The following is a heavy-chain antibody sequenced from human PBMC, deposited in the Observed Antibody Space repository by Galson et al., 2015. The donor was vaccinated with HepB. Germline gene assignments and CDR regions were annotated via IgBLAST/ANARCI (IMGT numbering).Heavy chain of an antibody. Sequence: SLRLSCAASGFTFSTYAITWVRQAPGKGLEWVSVISGSGATTFYADSVKGRFIIYRDNSKNTVYLQMNSLRADDTAIYHCAKEPPYCGGDCYSVSDVWGQGTLVTVSS. D-gene: IGHD2-21*02. J-gene: IGHJ4*02. CDR2: ISGSGATT. V-gene: IGHV3-23*01. CDR1: GFTFSTYA. CDR3: AKEPPYCGGDCYSVSDV.